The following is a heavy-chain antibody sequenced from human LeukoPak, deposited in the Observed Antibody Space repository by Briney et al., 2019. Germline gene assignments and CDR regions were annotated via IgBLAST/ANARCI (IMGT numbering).Heavy chain of an antibody. J-gene: IGHJ5*02. Sequence: EASVKVSCKASGGTFSSYAISWVRQATGQGLEWMGWMNPDSGNTGYAQKFQGRVTMTRNTSINTAYMELNSLRSEDTAVYYCARARSYRHQLNALSYWFDPWGQGTLVTVSS. D-gene: IGHD5-24*01. CDR3: ARARSYRHQLNALSYWFDP. V-gene: IGHV1-8*01. CDR1: GGTFSSYA. CDR2: MNPDSGNT.